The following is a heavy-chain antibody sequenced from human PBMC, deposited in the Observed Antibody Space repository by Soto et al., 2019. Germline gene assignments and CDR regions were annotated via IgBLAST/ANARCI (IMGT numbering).Heavy chain of an antibody. CDR3: AREDSFDYFDY. D-gene: IGHD5-18*01. CDR2: ISSSSSTI. Sequence: VGSLRLSCAASGFTFSSYSMNWVRQAPGKGLEWVSYISSSSSTIYYADSVKGRFTISRDNAKNSLYLQMNSLRAEDTAVYYCAREDSFDYFDYWGQGTLVTVSS. J-gene: IGHJ4*02. V-gene: IGHV3-48*01. CDR1: GFTFSSYS.